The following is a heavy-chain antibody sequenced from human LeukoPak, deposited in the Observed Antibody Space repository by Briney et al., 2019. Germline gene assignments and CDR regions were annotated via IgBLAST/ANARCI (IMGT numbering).Heavy chain of an antibody. Sequence: GSSLRLFCAASGFTFDTYGMHGVRQAPGKGREGGTVISYDGNNEKYVDSVTARFTISRDNSTNTLYLQMNSLRAEDTAVYYCATRSIYYYYFNYWGQGTLVTVSS. D-gene: IGHD3-22*01. CDR1: GFTFDTYG. J-gene: IGHJ4*02. CDR3: ATRSIYYYYFNY. V-gene: IGHV3-30*03. CDR2: ISYDGNNE.